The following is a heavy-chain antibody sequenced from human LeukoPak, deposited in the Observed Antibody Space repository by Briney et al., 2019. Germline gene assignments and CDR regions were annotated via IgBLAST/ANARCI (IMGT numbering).Heavy chain of an antibody. V-gene: IGHV3-23*01. D-gene: IGHD5-18*01. Sequence: GGSLRLSCAASGFTFSSYAMSWVRQAPGKGLEWVSGISGSGGSTYYADSVKGRFTISKDISKNTLYLQMNSLRAEDTAVYYCARGREGYSYDDAFDIWGQGTMVTVSS. CDR1: GFTFSSYA. CDR3: ARGREGYSYDDAFDI. CDR2: ISGSGGST. J-gene: IGHJ3*02.